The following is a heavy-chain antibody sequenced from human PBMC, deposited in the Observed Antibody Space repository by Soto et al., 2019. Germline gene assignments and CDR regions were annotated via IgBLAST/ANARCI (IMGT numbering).Heavy chain of an antibody. V-gene: IGHV1-18*04. Sequence: ASVKVSCKASGYTFTSYGISWVRQAPGQGLEWLGWISAYNGNTNYAQKLQGRVTMTTDTSTSTAYMELRSLRSDDTAVYYCARGYDFWSGSYYYYYHGMVHWGQGTTVTVSS. D-gene: IGHD3-3*01. J-gene: IGHJ6*02. CDR2: ISAYNGNT. CDR3: ARGYDFWSGSYYYYYHGMVH. CDR1: GYTFTSYG.